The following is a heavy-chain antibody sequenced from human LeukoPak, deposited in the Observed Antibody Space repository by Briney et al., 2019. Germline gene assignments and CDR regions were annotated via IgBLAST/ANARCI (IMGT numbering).Heavy chain of an antibody. CDR2: INHSGST. D-gene: IGHD3-10*01. Sequence: SETLSLTCAVYGGSFSGYYWSWIRQPPGKGLEWIGEINHSGSTNYNPSLKSRVTISVDTSKNQFSLKLSSVTAADTAVYYCARKKNYYGSGTDYWGQGTLVTVSS. J-gene: IGHJ4*02. CDR1: GGSFSGYY. CDR3: ARKKNYYGSGTDY. V-gene: IGHV4-34*01.